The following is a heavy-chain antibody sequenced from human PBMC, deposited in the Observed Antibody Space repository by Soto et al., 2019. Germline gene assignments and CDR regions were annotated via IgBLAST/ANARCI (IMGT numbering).Heavy chain of an antibody. CDR3: AKDRVNRGYSYGGDAFDI. J-gene: IGHJ3*02. V-gene: IGHV3-9*01. CDR1: GFTFDDYA. Sequence: PGGSLRLSCAASGFTFDDYAMHWVRQAPGKGLEWVSGISWNSGSIGYADSVKGRFTISRDNAKNSLYLQMNSLRAEDTALYYCAKDRVNRGYSYGGDAFDIWGQGTMVTVSS. D-gene: IGHD5-18*01. CDR2: ISWNSGSI.